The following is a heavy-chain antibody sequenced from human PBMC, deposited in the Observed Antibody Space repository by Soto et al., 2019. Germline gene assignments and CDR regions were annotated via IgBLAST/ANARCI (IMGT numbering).Heavy chain of an antibody. V-gene: IGHV1-18*04. D-gene: IGHD2-2*01. J-gene: IGHJ5*02. CDR1: GYTFTSYG. Sequence: ASVKVSCKASGYTFTSYGISWVRQAPGQGLEWMGWISAYNGNTNYAQKLQGRVTMTTDTSTSTAYMELRSLRSDDTAVYYCARKIVVVPAATNWFDPWGQGTLVTV. CDR3: ARKIVVVPAATNWFDP. CDR2: ISAYNGNT.